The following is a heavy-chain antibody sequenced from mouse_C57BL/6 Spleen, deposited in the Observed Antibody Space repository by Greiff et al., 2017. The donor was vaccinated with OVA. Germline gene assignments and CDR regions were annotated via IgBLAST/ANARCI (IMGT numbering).Heavy chain of an antibody. CDR3: ARGPYYSNPYYAMDY. J-gene: IGHJ4*01. CDR2: INPSTGGT. V-gene: IGHV1-42*01. D-gene: IGHD2-5*01. Sequence: EVQLQQSGPELVKPGASVKISCKASGYSFTGYYMNWVKQSPEKSLEWIGEINPSTGGTTYNQKFKAKATLTVDKSSSTAYMQLKSLTSEDSAVYYCARGPYYSNPYYAMDYWGQGTSVTVSS. CDR1: GYSFTGYY.